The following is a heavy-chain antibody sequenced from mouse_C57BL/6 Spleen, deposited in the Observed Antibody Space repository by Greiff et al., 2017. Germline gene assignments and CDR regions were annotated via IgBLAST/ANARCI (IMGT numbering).Heavy chain of an antibody. CDR3: ARGATVVATDDFDY. CDR2: INPSSGYT. J-gene: IGHJ2*01. CDR1: GYTFTSYW. Sequence: VQLQQSGAELAKPGASVKLSCKASGYTFTSYWMPWVQQRPGQGLEWIGYINPSSGYTKYNQKFKDKGTLTADKSSSTDYMQLSSLTYEDSEVYYCARGATVVATDDFDYWGQGTTLTVSS. V-gene: IGHV1-7*01. D-gene: IGHD1-1*01.